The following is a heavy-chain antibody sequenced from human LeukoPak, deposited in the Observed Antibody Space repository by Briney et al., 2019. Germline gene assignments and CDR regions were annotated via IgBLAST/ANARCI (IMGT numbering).Heavy chain of an antibody. D-gene: IGHD3-9*01. CDR1: GFTFSNYA. Sequence: GGSLRFSCAASGFTFSNYAMSWVRQAPGKGLEWVSAITGSGGNTYYADSVKGRFTISRDNSKNTVFLQMNSLRAEDTAVYYCAKWGDYDVLTGYYVSDYWGQGTLVTVSS. J-gene: IGHJ4*02. V-gene: IGHV3-23*01. CDR3: AKWGDYDVLTGYYVSDY. CDR2: ITGSGGNT.